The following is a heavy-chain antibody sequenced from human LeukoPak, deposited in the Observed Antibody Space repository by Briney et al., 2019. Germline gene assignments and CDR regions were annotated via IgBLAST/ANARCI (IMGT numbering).Heavy chain of an antibody. J-gene: IGHJ4*02. CDR3: ARHLDYDILTGHLSFFDY. CDR1: GGSFSGYY. V-gene: IGHV4-34*01. Sequence: SETLSLTCAVYGGSFSGYYWSWIRQPPGKGLEWIGEINHSGSTNYNPSLKSRVTISVDTSKNQFSLKLSSVTAADTAVYYCARHLDYDILTGHLSFFDYWGQGTLVTVSS. D-gene: IGHD3-9*01. CDR2: INHSGST.